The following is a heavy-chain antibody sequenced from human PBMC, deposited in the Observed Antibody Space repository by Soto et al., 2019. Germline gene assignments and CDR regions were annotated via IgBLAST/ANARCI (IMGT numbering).Heavy chain of an antibody. CDR1: GGTFSTKSA. CDR3: ATSPGFGGYYVV. D-gene: IGHD3-10*02. V-gene: IGHV1-69*01. CDR2: ITPSFGTR. Sequence: QVQLVQSGAEVKKPGSSVKVSCKASGGTFSTKSAISWVRQAAGEGLEWMGGITPSFGTRDYAQNFKDRVTITADASKSIVYMELTSLRSQDADVYYCATSPGFGGYYVVWGQGTLVTVSS. J-gene: IGHJ4*02.